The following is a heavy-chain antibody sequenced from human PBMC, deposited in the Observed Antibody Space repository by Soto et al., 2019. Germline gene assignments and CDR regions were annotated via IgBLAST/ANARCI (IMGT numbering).Heavy chain of an antibody. Sequence: GGSLRLSCAASGLTFSRFWMSWVRQAPGKGLEWVSAISGSGGSTYYADSVKGRFTISRDNSKNTLYLQMNSLRAEDTAVYYCAKESGSYSGGAFDIWGQGTMVTVSS. CDR1: GLTFSRFW. V-gene: IGHV3-23*01. J-gene: IGHJ3*02. CDR3: AKESGSYSGGAFDI. D-gene: IGHD1-26*01. CDR2: ISGSGGST.